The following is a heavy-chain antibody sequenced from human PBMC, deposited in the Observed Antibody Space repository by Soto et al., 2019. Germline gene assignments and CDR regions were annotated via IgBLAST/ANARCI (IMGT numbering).Heavy chain of an antibody. CDR3: ARELVPAGIFMTYYYYGMDV. V-gene: IGHV4-34*01. Sequence: SETLSVTCAVYGGSFSGYYWSWIRQPPGKGLEWIGEINHSGSTNYNPSLKSRVTISVDTSKNQFSLKLSSVTAADTAVYYCARELVPAGIFMTYYYYGMDVWGQGTTVTVSS. D-gene: IGHD2-2*01. CDR2: INHSGST. CDR1: GGSFSGYY. J-gene: IGHJ6*02.